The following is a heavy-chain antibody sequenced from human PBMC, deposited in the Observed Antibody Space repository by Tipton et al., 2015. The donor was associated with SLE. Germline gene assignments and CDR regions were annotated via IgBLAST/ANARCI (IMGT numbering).Heavy chain of an antibody. CDR3: ARAPRDYSRPMDV. V-gene: IGHV4-59*11. CDR1: SGSISSHY. CDR2: IYDGGRT. D-gene: IGHD4-11*01. J-gene: IGHJ6*02. Sequence: TLSLTCTVSSGSISSHYWSWIRQPPGKGLEWIGYIYDGGRTKYKSSLNSRVTISVDTSKNQFSLKLTSVTAADTAVYYCARAPRDYSRPMDVWGQGTTVTVSS.